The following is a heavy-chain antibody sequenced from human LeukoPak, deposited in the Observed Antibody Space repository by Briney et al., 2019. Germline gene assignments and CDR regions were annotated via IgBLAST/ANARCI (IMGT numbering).Heavy chain of an antibody. Sequence: GASVKVSCKASGYTFTGYYMHWVRQAPGQGLEWMGLINPRGTATRYAESFQGRLTLTRDMSTSTDYMELSSLRSDDTAVYFCARGTSEGDYAWWFDPWGQGTLVTVAS. D-gene: IGHD3-16*01. V-gene: IGHV1-46*01. CDR1: GYTFTGYY. CDR3: ARGTSEGDYAWWFDP. J-gene: IGHJ5*02. CDR2: INPRGTAT.